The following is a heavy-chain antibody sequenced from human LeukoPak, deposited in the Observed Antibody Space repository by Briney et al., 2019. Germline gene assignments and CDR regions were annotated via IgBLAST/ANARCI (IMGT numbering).Heavy chain of an antibody. D-gene: IGHD5-24*01. CDR1: GFPFSNYW. CDR2: IKQDGSEK. J-gene: IGHJ4*02. Sequence: GGSLRLSCATSGFPFSNYWMNWVRQAPGKGLEWVANIKQDGSEKFYVDSVKGRFTISRDNAKNSLYLQMNSLRADDTAVYYCARAFRDVIFDSWGQGTLVTVSS. V-gene: IGHV3-7*04. CDR3: ARAFRDVIFDS.